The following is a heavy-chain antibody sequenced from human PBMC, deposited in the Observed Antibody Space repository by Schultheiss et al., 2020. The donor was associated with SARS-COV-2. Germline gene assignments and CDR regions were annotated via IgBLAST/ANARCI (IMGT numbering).Heavy chain of an antibody. CDR2: IWYDGSNK. CDR1: GFTFSSYG. D-gene: IGHD2-15*01. CDR3: ARGGDIVVVVAPSSNYYYGMDV. V-gene: IGHV3-33*01. J-gene: IGHJ6*02. Sequence: GESLKISCAASGFTFSSYGMHWVRQAPGKGLEWVAVIWYDGSNKYYADSVKGRFTISRDNSKNTLYLQMNSLRAEDTAVYYCARGGDIVVVVAPSSNYYYGMDVLGQGTTVTVSS.